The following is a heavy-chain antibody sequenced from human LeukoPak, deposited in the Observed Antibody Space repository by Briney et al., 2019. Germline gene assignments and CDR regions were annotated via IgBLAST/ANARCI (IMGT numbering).Heavy chain of an antibody. CDR1: GFTFSTYT. J-gene: IGHJ5*02. V-gene: IGHV3-21*01. Sequence: GGSLRLSCAASGFTFSTYTMIWVRQAPGKGLEWVSSISGNGSYKYYADSLKGRFAISRDNAKNSLYLQMNSLRAEDTAVYYCARDADKGSWYRNWFDPWGQGTLVTVSS. CDR3: ARDADKGSWYRNWFDP. CDR2: ISGNGSYK. D-gene: IGHD6-13*01.